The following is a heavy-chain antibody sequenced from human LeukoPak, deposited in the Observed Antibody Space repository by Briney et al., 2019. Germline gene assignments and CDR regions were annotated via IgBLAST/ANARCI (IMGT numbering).Heavy chain of an antibody. CDR2: ISSSGSTI. J-gene: IGHJ4*02. V-gene: IGHV3-11*04. D-gene: IGHD3-22*01. Sequence: GGSLRLSCAASGFTFSDYYMSWIRQAPGKGLEWVSYISSSGSTIYYADSVKGRFTISRDNAKNSLYLQMNSLRAEDTAIYYCAKGLRYDSSGIPDYWGQGTLVPVSS. CDR3: AKGLRYDSSGIPDY. CDR1: GFTFSDYY.